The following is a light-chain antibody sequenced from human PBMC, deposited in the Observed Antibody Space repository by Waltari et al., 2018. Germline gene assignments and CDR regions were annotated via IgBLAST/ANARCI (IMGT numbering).Light chain of an antibody. CDR2: GAS. CDR3: QQYNNWPRIT. V-gene: IGKV3-15*01. CDR1: QSVSSN. Sequence: EIVMTQSPATLSVSPGERATLSCRAGQSVSSNLAWYQQKPGQAPRLLIYGASTRATGIPARFSGSGSGTEFTLTISSLQSEDFAVYYCQQYNNWPRITFGPGTKVDIK. J-gene: IGKJ3*01.